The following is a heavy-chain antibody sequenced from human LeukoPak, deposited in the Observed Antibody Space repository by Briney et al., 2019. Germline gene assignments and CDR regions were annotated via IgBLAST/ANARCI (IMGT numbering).Heavy chain of an antibody. J-gene: IGHJ4*02. V-gene: IGHV1-18*01. Sequence: GASVKVSCKASGYNFNNYGISWVRQAPGQGLDWRGWISAYSGDTNYAQKLQGRVTMTTDTSTPTASMELRRLRSNDTAAYYCAILEMYNNHSSGYCLGGYFDYWGQGTLVTVSS. CDR1: GYNFNNYG. CDR2: ISAYSGDT. CDR3: AILEMYNNHSSGYCLGGYFDY. D-gene: IGHD3-22*01.